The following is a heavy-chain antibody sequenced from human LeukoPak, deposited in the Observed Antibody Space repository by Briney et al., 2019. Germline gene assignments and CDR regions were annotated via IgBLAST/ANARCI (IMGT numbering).Heavy chain of an antibody. Sequence: GESVRLSCAASGFTVGGNFMSWVCQAPGKGLEWVSVIYSNGNTYYADSVKGRFTISRDNSKNTVYLQMSRLRVDDTAVYYCAKDLDYTTYGYYFEYWGQGTLVTVSS. J-gene: IGHJ4*02. CDR1: GFTVGGNF. D-gene: IGHD4-11*01. CDR3: AKDLDYTTYGYYFEY. CDR2: IYSNGNT. V-gene: IGHV3-53*01.